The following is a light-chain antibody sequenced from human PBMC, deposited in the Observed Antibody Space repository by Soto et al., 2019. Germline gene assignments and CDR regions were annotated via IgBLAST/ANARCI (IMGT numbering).Light chain of an antibody. CDR3: QQYYSTSYA. J-gene: IGKJ2*01. Sequence: DIVMTQSPDSRAVSLGERATINCKSSQSVLDSPNNKHYLAWYQQQSGQPPKLLIYWASTRESGVPARVSGSRSGTDITLTISSLQAENVAVDYYQQYYSTSYAFGHGPKLDIK. CDR2: WAS. V-gene: IGKV4-1*01. CDR1: QSVLDSPNNKHY.